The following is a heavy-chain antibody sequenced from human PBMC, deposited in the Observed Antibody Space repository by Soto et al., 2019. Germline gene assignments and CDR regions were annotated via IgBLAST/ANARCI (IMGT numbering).Heavy chain of an antibody. CDR2: IYPGDSDT. Sequence: GESLKISCEGSGYSFTTYWIGWVRQMPGKGLEWMGIIYPGDSDTRYSPSFQGQVTISADKSINTAYLQWSSLQASDTAMYYCARGNAFDIWGQGTMVTVSS. CDR1: GYSFTTYW. CDR3: ARGNAFDI. V-gene: IGHV5-51*01. J-gene: IGHJ3*02.